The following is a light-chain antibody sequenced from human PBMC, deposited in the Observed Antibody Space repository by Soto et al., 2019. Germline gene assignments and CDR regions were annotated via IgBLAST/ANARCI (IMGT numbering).Light chain of an antibody. J-gene: IGLJ3*02. Sequence: QSVLTQPASVSGSPGQSITISCTGTSSDVGLYNLVSWYQQLPGKAPKLIIYEVNERPSGISDRFSGSKSGNTASLTISWLQDEDEADYYCCSYVGSSILMFGGATKVTVL. CDR1: SSDVGLYNL. CDR3: CSYVGSSILM. CDR2: EVN. V-gene: IGLV2-23*02.